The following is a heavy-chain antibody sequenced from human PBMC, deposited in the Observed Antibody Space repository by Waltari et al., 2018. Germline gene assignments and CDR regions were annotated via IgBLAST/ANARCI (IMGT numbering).Heavy chain of an antibody. J-gene: IGHJ6*02. CDR1: GFTFSRYW. CDR2: IKQDGSQT. CDR3: ARLGYCSSANCFYGMDV. D-gene: IGHD2-2*01. V-gene: IGHV3-7*01. Sequence: VQVVESGGGLVQPGGSLSLSCAASGFTFSRYWMRWVRQAPGKGLEWLANIKQDGSQTYYVDSVKGRFTISRDNAKNSLFLQMNSLRADDTAVYYCARLGYCSSANCFYGMDVWGQGTTVTVSS.